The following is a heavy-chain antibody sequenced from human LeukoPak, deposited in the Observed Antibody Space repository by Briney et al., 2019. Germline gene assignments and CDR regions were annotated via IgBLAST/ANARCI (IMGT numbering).Heavy chain of an antibody. V-gene: IGHV3-7*01. CDR1: GFTFSSYW. Sequence: GGSLRLSCAASGFTFSSYWMTWVRQAPGKGLEWVATIKQDGSERYYVDSVKGRFSISRDNARNSLYLQMNSLRAEDTAVYYCARDLRYDFWSGYAPSDYWGQGTLVTVSS. CDR2: IKQDGSER. J-gene: IGHJ4*02. CDR3: ARDLRYDFWSGYAPSDY. D-gene: IGHD3-3*01.